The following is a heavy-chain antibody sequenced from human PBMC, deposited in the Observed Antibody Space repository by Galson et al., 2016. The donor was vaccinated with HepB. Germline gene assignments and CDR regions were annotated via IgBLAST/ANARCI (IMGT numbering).Heavy chain of an antibody. CDR3: AARGNSWPYY. CDR1: GVTFSTSA. J-gene: IGHJ4*02. D-gene: IGHD6-13*01. V-gene: IGHV1-58*01. CDR2: IVAGNGDT. Sequence: VSCKASGVTFSTSAVQRVRQARGQHLEWIGWIVAGNGDTKYAQKFQERVTITRDMSTRTAYMELSSLTSEDTAVYYCAARGNSWPYYWGQGTLVTVSS.